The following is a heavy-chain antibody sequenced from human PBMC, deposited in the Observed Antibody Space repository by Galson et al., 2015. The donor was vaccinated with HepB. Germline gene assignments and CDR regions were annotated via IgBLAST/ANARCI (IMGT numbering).Heavy chain of an antibody. Sequence: SETLSLTCTVSGDSVTSSRWNWIRQPPGKGLEWIGYISYSGNNNYNPSLKSRVTISVDMSKNQFSLKLRSVTAADTAVYYCARDRSRGHSFDHADSGHDTQAHDAFDIWGPGTLATVSS. V-gene: IGHV4-59*02. CDR3: ARDRSRGHSFDHADSGHDTQAHDAFDI. J-gene: IGHJ3*02. D-gene: IGHD3-10*01. CDR1: GDSVTSSR. CDR2: ISYSGNN.